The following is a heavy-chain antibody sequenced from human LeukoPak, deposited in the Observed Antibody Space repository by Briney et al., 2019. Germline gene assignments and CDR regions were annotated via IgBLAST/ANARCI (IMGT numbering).Heavy chain of an antibody. CDR2: ISSSSSYI. J-gene: IGHJ4*02. Sequence: GGSLRLSCAASGFTFSSYSMNWVRQAPGKGLEWVSSISSSSSYIYYADSVKGRFTISRDNSKNTLYLQMNSLRAEDTAVYYCARGDITMVRGVTQNDYWGQGTLVTVSS. D-gene: IGHD3-10*01. V-gene: IGHV3-21*01. CDR3: ARGDITMVRGVTQNDY. CDR1: GFTFSSYS.